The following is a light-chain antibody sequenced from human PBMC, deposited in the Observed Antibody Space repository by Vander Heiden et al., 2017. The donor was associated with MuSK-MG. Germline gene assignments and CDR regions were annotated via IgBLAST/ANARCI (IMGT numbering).Light chain of an antibody. CDR2: GAS. Sequence: EIVMTQSPATLSVSPGERATLSCRASQSVSSKLAWYQQKPGQAPRVLIYGASTRATGVPARFSGSGSGTEFTRTITSLQSEDLAVYYCHQYNNWPQTFGQGTKVEIK. V-gene: IGKV3-15*01. J-gene: IGKJ1*01. CDR3: HQYNNWPQT. CDR1: QSVSSK.